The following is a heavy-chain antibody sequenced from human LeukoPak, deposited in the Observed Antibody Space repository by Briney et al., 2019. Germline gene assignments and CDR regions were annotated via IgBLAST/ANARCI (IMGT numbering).Heavy chain of an antibody. V-gene: IGHV5-51*01. J-gene: IGHJ4*02. CDR1: EYSFATYW. D-gene: IGHD2-15*01. CDR3: ASEYCSGGNCYFDY. CDR2: IFPGDSDT. Sequence: PGESLKISCQGSEYSFATYWIGWVRQLPGQGLEWMGIIFPGDSDTRYSPSFQGQVTISADKSISTAYLQWSSLKASDTAIYYCASEYCSGGNCYFDYWGQGTLVTVSS.